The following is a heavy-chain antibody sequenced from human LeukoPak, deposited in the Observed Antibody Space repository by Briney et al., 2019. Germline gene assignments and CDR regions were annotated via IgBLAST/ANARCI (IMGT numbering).Heavy chain of an antibody. CDR3: ARGRGLLLWFGELLQNRGCSFDY. D-gene: IGHD3-10*01. V-gene: IGHV4-34*01. J-gene: IGHJ4*02. CDR1: GGSFSGYY. Sequence: SETLSLTCAVYGGSFSGYYWSWIRQPPGKGLEWIGEINHSGSTNYNPSLKGRVTISVDTSKNQFSLKLSSVTAADTAVYYCARGRGLLLWFGELLQNRGCSFDYWGQGTLVTVSS. CDR2: INHSGST.